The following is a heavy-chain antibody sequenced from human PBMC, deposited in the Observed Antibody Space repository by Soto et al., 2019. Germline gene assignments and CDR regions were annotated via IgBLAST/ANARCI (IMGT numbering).Heavy chain of an antibody. CDR2: INPSGGST. V-gene: IGHV1-46*01. CDR1: GYTFTSYY. J-gene: IGHJ6*02. Sequence: QVQLVQSGAEVTKPGASVKVSCKASGYTFTSYYMHWVRQAPGQGLEWMGLINPSGGSTSYEQKFHGRVTMTRAPATSTVSMELSSLRSEDTAVYYCARDLLAARPSYYYGMDVWGQGTTVTVSS. D-gene: IGHD6-6*01. CDR3: ARDLLAARPSYYYGMDV.